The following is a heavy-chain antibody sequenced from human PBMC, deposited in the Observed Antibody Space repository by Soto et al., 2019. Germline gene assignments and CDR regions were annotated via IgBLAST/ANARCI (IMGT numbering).Heavy chain of an antibody. V-gene: IGHV1-18*01. J-gene: IGHJ4*02. CDR2: ISAYNGNT. CDR1: GYTFTSYG. CDR3: ARTSAVAGNSPSSF. Sequence: QVQLVQSGAEVKKPGSSVKVSCKASGYTFTSYGISWVRQAPGQGLEWMGWISAYNGNTNYAQKLQGRVTMTTDTSTSTGYMEMRSLRSDDRAVYYCARTSAVAGNSPSSFWGQGTLVTVSS. D-gene: IGHD6-19*01.